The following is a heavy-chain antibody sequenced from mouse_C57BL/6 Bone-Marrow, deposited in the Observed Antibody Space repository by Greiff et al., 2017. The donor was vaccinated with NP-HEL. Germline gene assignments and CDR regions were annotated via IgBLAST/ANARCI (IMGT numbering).Heavy chain of an antibody. D-gene: IGHD1-1*01. J-gene: IGHJ3*01. V-gene: IGHV1-74*01. Sequence: QVQLKQPGAELVKPGASVKVSCKASGYTFTSYWMHWVKQRPGQGLEWIGRIHPSDSDTNYNQKFKGKATLTVDKSSSTAYMQLSSLTSEDSAVYYCAISDYYGSSYGAYWGQGTLVTVSA. CDR3: AISDYYGSSYGAY. CDR2: IHPSDSDT. CDR1: GYTFTSYW.